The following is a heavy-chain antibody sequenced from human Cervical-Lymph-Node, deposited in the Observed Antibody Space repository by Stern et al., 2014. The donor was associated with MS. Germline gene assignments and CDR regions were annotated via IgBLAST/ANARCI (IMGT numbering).Heavy chain of an antibody. V-gene: IGHV1-18*01. J-gene: IGHJ2*01. CDR2: ISGYNANT. Sequence: QVQLVESGPELKKPGASGKVSCKASGYTFTDYGIIWVRQAPGQGLEWMGWISGYNANTNYAQKFQGRVTMTTDTSTSTAYMELRSLNSDDTAMYYCARDRVDGYWYFDLWGRGTLVTVSS. D-gene: IGHD5-12*01. CDR3: ARDRVDGYWYFDL. CDR1: GYTFTDYG.